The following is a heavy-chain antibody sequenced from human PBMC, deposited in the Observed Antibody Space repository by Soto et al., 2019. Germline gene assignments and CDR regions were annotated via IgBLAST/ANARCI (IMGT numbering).Heavy chain of an antibody. D-gene: IGHD7-27*01. CDR1: GFTFSSYA. Sequence: GGSLRLSCAASGFTFSSYAMHWVRQAPGKGLEWVAVISYDGSNKYYADSVKGRFTISRDNSKNTLYLQMNSLRAEDTAVYYCARDRYFLGHTNPTLDYWGQGTLVTVSS. CDR2: ISYDGSNK. V-gene: IGHV3-30*04. J-gene: IGHJ4*02. CDR3: ARDRYFLGHTNPTLDY.